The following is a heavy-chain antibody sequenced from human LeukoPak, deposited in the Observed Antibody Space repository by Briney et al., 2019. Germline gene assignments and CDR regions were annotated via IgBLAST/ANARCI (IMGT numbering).Heavy chain of an antibody. CDR1: GYTFTSYY. CDR3: ARSGGSGGYYARYYYYYMDV. D-gene: IGHD3-10*01. V-gene: IGHV7-4-1*02. CDR2: INTNTGNP. J-gene: IGHJ6*03. Sequence: ASVKVSCKASGYTFTSYYMHWVRQAPGQGLEWMGWINTNTGNPTYVQGFTGRFVFSLDTSVSSAYLQISSLKAEDTAVYYCARSGGSGGYYARYYYYYMDVWGKGTTVTVSS.